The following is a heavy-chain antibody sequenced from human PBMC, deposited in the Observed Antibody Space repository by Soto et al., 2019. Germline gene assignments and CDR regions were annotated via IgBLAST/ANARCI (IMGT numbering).Heavy chain of an antibody. CDR3: ARDRGYTGYDFAY. CDR2: INHNSGTI. CDR1: GFTFSRYA. V-gene: IGHV3-48*01. D-gene: IGHD5-12*01. Sequence: EVQLVESGGGLVQPGGSLRLSCAASGFTFSRYAMNWVRQAPGKGLEWVSYINHNSGTIYYADSVKGRFTISRDNANNLLSRQMNSLRAEGTAVYYCARDRGYTGYDFAYWGQGTLVTVSS. J-gene: IGHJ4*02.